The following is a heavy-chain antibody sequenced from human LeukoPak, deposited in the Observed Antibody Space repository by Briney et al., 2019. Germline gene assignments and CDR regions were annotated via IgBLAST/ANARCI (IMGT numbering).Heavy chain of an antibody. V-gene: IGHV4-34*01. J-gene: IGHJ6*02. D-gene: IGHD1-26*01. CDR2: ISDTGRT. CDR1: GGSFSGYF. CDR3: ARGGEGMDV. Sequence: PSETLSLTCGVSGGSFSGYFWNWVRQSPGKGLEWIGEISDTGRTNYKPTLKSRVTISVDTSRFQFSLQLTSVTAADTAVYYCARGGEGMDVWGQGTTVTASS.